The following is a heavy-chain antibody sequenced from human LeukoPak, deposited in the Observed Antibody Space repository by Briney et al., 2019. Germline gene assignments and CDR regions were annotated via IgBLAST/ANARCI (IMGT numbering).Heavy chain of an antibody. CDR3: AREVAWFGELFGYFDY. CDR2: ISYDGSNK. D-gene: IGHD3-10*01. J-gene: IGHJ4*02. CDR1: GFTFSSYA. V-gene: IGHV3-30*04. Sequence: GRSLRLSCAASGFTFSSYAMHWVRQAPGKGLEWVAVISYDGSNKYYADSVKGRFTISRDNSKNTLYLQMNSLRAEDTAVYYCAREVAWFGELFGYFDYWGQGTLVTVSS.